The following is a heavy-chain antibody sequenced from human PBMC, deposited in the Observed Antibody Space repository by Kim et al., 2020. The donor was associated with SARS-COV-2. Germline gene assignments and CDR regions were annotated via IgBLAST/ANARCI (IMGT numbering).Heavy chain of an antibody. V-gene: IGHV3-23*01. Sequence: KGRFTISRDNSKNPLYLQMTSLRAEDTAVYYCAKALRNYYDSSGSNYFDYWGQGTLVTVSS. D-gene: IGHD3-22*01. J-gene: IGHJ4*02. CDR3: AKALRNYYDSSGSNYFDY.